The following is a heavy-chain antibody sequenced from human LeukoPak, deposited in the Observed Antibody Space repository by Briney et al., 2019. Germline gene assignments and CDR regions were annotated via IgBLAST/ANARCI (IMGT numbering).Heavy chain of an antibody. CDR3: ARDLCGITPCYVTY. D-gene: IGHD2-2*01. V-gene: IGHV1-2*02. CDR1: GYTFIGHY. Sequence: ASVKVSCKASGYTFIGHYIHWVRQAPGQGLEWMGWINPDNGGTNYAQKFQGRVTMTRDTSISTAYMELSSLSSDDTAVYYCARDLCGITPCYVTYWGQGALVTVSS. J-gene: IGHJ4*02. CDR2: INPDNGGT.